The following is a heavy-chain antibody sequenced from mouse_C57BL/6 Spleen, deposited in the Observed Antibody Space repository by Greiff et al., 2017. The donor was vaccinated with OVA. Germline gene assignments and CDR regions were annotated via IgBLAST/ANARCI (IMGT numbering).Heavy chain of an antibody. CDR1: GFTFSDYG. Sequence: EVKVVESGGGLVKPGGSLKLSCAASGFTFSDYGMHWVRQAPEKGLEWVAYISSGSSTIYYADTVKGRFTISRDNAKNTLFLQMTSLRSEDTAMYYCARPHYYGSPLAYWGQGTLVTVSA. CDR2: ISSGSSTI. V-gene: IGHV5-17*01. CDR3: ARPHYYGSPLAY. D-gene: IGHD1-1*01. J-gene: IGHJ3*01.